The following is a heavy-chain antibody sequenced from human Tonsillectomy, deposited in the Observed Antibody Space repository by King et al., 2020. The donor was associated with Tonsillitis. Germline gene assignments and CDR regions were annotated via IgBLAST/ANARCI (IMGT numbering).Heavy chain of an antibody. J-gene: IGHJ3*02. CDR1: GYNFNTYW. D-gene: IGHD3-16*01. Sequence: VQLVESGAEVKKPGESLKISCKASGYNFNTYWIGWVRQMPGKGLEWMGIIYPGDSDTAYSPSFQGQVTISADKSIGTAYLQWSSVKASDTAIYYCAREGLGRYAFDIWGQGTMVTVSS. V-gene: IGHV5-51*03. CDR2: IYPGDSDT. CDR3: AREGLGRYAFDI.